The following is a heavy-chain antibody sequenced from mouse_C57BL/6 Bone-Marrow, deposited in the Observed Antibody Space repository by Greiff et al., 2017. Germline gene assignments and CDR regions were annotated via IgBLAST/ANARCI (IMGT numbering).Heavy chain of an antibody. CDR1: GFTFSSYG. CDR2: ISSGGSYT. Sequence: EVHLVESGGDLVKPGGSLKLSCAASGFTFSSYGMSWVRQTPDKRLEWVATISSGGSYTYYTDSVKGRVTIYRDNAKNTLYLQMISLKSEDTAMYYCARHRTGTYFDVWCTGTTVTVSS. D-gene: IGHD4-1*01. J-gene: IGHJ1*03. CDR3: ARHRTGTYFDV. V-gene: IGHV5-6*01.